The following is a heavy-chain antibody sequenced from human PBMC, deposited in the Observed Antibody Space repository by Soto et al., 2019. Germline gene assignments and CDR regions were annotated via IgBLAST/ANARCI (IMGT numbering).Heavy chain of an antibody. V-gene: IGHV4-34*01. J-gene: IGHJ4*02. CDR1: GGSFSGYY. CDR3: ARGPRGQWLVSGIDY. Sequence: PSETLSLTCAVYGGSFSGYYWSWIRQPPGKGLEWIGEINHSGSTNYNPSLKSRVTISVDTSKNQFSLKLSSVTAADTAVYYCARGPRGQWLVSGIDYWGQGTLVTVSS. D-gene: IGHD6-19*01. CDR2: INHSGST.